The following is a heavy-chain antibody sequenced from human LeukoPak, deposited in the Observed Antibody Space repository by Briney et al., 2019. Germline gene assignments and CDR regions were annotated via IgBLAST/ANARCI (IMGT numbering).Heavy chain of an antibody. V-gene: IGHV1-2*02. D-gene: IGHD3-22*01. CDR2: INPNSGGT. J-gene: IGHJ4*02. CDR1: GYTFTGYY. CDR3: ARELRSSGYYYHSDFDY. Sequence: ASVKVSCKASGYTFTGYYMHWVRQAPGQGLKWMGWINPNSGGTNYAQKFQGRVTMTRDTSISTAYMELSRLRSDDTAVYYCARELRSSGYYYHSDFDYWGQGTLVTVSS.